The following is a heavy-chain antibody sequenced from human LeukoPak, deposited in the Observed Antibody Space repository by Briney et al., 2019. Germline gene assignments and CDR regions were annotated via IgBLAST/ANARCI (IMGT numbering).Heavy chain of an antibody. CDR2: INPNSGGT. CDR1: GYTFTGDY. D-gene: IGHD6-6*01. V-gene: IGHV1-2*02. Sequence: AASVKVSCKASGYTFTGDYMHWVRQAPGQGLEWMGWINPNSGGTNYAQKFQGRVTMTRDTSISTAYMELSRLRSDDTAVYYCARDLGYSSSEYYFDYWGQGTLVTVSS. J-gene: IGHJ4*02. CDR3: ARDLGYSSSEYYFDY.